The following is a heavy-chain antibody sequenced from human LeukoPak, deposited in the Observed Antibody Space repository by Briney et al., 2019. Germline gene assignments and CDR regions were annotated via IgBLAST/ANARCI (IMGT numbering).Heavy chain of an antibody. D-gene: IGHD5-12*01. V-gene: IGHV3-43*02. CDR2: ISGDGGST. CDR3: AKDKRYSGYDPFDY. Sequence: GGSLRLSCAASGFTLDDYAMQWVRQAPGKGLEWVSLISGDGGSTYYADSVKGRFTISRDNSKNSLYLQMNSLRTEDTALYYCAKDKRYSGYDPFDYWGQGTLVTVSS. CDR1: GFTLDDYA. J-gene: IGHJ4*02.